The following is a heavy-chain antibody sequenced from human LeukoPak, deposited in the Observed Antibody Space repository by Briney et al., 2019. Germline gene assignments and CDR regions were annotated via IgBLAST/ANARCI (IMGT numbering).Heavy chain of an antibody. V-gene: IGHV5-51*01. CDR1: GYSFTSYW. CDR2: IYPGDSDT. Sequence: GESLKISCKGSGYSFTSYWIGWVRQMPGKGPEWMGIIYPGDSDTRYSPSFQGQVTISADKSISTAYLQWSSLKASDTAMYYCARFLVRGVIIAYFDYWGQGTLVTVSS. D-gene: IGHD3-10*01. CDR3: ARFLVRGVIIAYFDY. J-gene: IGHJ4*02.